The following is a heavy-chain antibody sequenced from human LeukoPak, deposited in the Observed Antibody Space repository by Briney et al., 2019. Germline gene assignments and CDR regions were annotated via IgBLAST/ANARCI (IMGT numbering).Heavy chain of an antibody. J-gene: IGHJ4*02. Sequence: GGSLRLSCAASGFTFSSYWMHWVRQAPGKGLVWVSRINSDGSSTSYADSVKGRFTISRDNAKNTLYLQMKSLRAEDTAVYYCASKGNWNDVDYWGQGTLVTVSS. CDR3: ASKGNWNDVDY. D-gene: IGHD1-20*01. CDR1: GFTFSSYW. CDR2: INSDGSST. V-gene: IGHV3-74*01.